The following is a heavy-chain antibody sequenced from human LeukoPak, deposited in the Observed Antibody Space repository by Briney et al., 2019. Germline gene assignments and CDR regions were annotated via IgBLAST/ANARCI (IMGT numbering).Heavy chain of an antibody. Sequence: QTGGSLRLSCVGSGYSFDEYAMHWVRQVPGKGLEWVSGINWKSDKIGYADSVKGRFTISRDNSKNSLYLQMNSLRVEDTALYYCAKDRYCTSSGCPIDYWGQGTMVTVSS. J-gene: IGHJ4*02. D-gene: IGHD2-2*01. CDR2: INWKSDKI. CDR3: AKDRYCTSSGCPIDY. CDR1: GYSFDEYA. V-gene: IGHV3-9*01.